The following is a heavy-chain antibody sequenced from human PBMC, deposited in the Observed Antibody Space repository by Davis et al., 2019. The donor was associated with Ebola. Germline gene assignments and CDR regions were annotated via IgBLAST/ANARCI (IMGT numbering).Heavy chain of an antibody. V-gene: IGHV1-69*02. D-gene: IGHD2-15*01. J-gene: IGHJ4*02. CDR1: GGTFSSYT. CDR2: IIPILGIA. CDR3: GRGGGGGLDY. Sequence: AASVKVSCKASGGTFSSYTISWVRQAPGQGLEWMGRIIPILGIANYAQKFQGRVTITADKSTSTAYMELSSLRSEDTAVYYGGRGGGGGLDYWGQGTLVTVSS.